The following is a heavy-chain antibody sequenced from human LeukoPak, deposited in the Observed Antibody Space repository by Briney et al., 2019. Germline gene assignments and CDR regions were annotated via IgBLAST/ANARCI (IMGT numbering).Heavy chain of an antibody. Sequence: PGGSLRLSCAASGFTVSSNYMSWVRQAPGKGLEWVSVIYSGGGTYYADSVKGRFTISRDNSKNTVYLQMNSLRAEDTAVYYCARGIAAAGNDYWGQGTLVTVST. D-gene: IGHD6-13*01. CDR1: GFTVSSNY. J-gene: IGHJ4*02. CDR2: IYSGGGT. CDR3: ARGIAAAGNDY. V-gene: IGHV3-53*01.